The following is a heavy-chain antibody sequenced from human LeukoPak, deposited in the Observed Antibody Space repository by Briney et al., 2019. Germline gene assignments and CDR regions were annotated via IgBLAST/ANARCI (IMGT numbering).Heavy chain of an antibody. J-gene: IGHJ4*02. CDR2: TKKDGSEK. V-gene: IGHV3-7*01. D-gene: IGHD3-22*01. CDR3: VRVDSSGYYYELSFDY. Sequence: GGSLRLSSAASGFTVSSYWMSWVCQAPGKGLEWGANTKKDGSEKEYVDSVKGRFTISRDNAKNSLYLQMNSLRVEDTAVYYCVRVDSSGYYYELSFDYWGQGTLVTVSS. CDR1: GFTVSSYW.